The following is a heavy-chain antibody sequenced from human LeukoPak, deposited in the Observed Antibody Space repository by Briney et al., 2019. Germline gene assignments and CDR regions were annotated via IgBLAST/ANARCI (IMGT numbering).Heavy chain of an antibody. CDR2: TYYRSKWFY. V-gene: IGHV6-1*01. J-gene: IGHJ4*02. Sequence: SQTLSLTCALSGDSVSSNSAAWNWIRQSPSRGLEWLGRTYYRSKWFYNYAVSVKSRITINPDTSKNQFSLQLNSVTPEDTAMYYCTRGATWNFDYWGQGTLVTVSS. CDR3: TRGATWNFDY. D-gene: IGHD1-26*01. CDR1: GDSVSSNSAA.